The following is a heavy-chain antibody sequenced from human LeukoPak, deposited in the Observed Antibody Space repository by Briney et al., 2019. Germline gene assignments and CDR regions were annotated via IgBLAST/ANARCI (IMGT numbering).Heavy chain of an antibody. CDR1: GFTFSSYA. CDR3: ARDLYYYDSSGYSPGY. D-gene: IGHD3-22*01. CDR2: ISYDGSNK. J-gene: IGHJ4*02. V-gene: IGHV3-30-3*01. Sequence: PGGSLRLSCAASGFTFSSYAMHWVRQAPGKGLAWVAVISYDGSNKYYADSVKGRFTISRDNSKNTLYLQMNSLRAEDTAVYYCARDLYYYDSSGYSPGYWGQGTLVTVSS.